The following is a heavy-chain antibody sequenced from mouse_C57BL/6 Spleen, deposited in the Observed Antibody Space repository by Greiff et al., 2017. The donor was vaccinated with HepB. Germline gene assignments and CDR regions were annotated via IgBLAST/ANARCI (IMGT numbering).Heavy chain of an antibody. CDR2: IWSGGST. CDR1: GFSLTSYG. V-gene: IGHV2-2*01. CDR3: ARIGDGKDYYAMDY. D-gene: IGHD2-1*01. Sequence: VMLVESGPGLVQPSQSLSITCTVSGFSLTSYGLHWVRQSPGKGLEWLGVIWSGGSTDYNAAFISRLSISKDNSKSQVFFKMNSLQADDTAIYYCARIGDGKDYYAMDYWGQGTSVTVSS. J-gene: IGHJ4*01.